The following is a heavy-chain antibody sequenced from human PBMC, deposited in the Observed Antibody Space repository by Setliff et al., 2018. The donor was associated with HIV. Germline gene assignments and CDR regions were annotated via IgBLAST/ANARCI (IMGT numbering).Heavy chain of an antibody. V-gene: IGHV4-59*08. CDR3: ARQITMVRGVYQPYYYYYMDV. Sequence: SETLSLTCTVSGGSISSYYWSWIRQPPGKGLEWVGYIYYSGSTNYNPSLKSRVTISVDTSKNQFSLKLSSVTAADTAVYYCARQITMVRGVYQPYYYYYMDVWGKGTTVTVSS. J-gene: IGHJ6*03. CDR2: IYYSGST. D-gene: IGHD3-10*01. CDR1: GGSISSYY.